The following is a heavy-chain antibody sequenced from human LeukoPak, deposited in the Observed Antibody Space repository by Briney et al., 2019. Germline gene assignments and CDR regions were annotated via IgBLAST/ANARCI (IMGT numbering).Heavy chain of an antibody. V-gene: IGHV3-21*01. CDR1: GFTFSSYS. J-gene: IGHJ4*02. D-gene: IGHD4-11*01. CDR3: AKDLTTVTSKGDY. Sequence: GSLRLSCAASGFTFSSYSMNWVRQAPGKGLEWVSSISSSSSYIYYADSVKGRFTISRDNSKNTLYLQMNSLRAEDTAVFYCAKDLTTVTSKGDYWGQGTLVTVSS. CDR2: ISSSSSYI.